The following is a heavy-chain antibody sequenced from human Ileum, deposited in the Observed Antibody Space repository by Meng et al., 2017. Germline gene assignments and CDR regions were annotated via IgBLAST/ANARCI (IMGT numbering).Heavy chain of an antibody. CDR3: AHIFDS. V-gene: IGHV4-4*02. Sequence: VPRQRSQPGLVVPSATRSLPLAVACPSSSRSDWWGWGRQPPGKGLEWIAEMNLGGRPSYNPSLKSRVTMSVDKSNDHLSLQLTSVTAADTAVYYCAHIFDSWGQGTLVTVSS. CDR1: CPSSSRSDW. J-gene: IGHJ4*02. CDR2: MNLGGRP.